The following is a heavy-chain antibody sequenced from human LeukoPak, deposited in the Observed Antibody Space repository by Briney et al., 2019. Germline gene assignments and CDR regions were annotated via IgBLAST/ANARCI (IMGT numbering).Heavy chain of an antibody. D-gene: IGHD3-10*01. CDR1: GYPISSGYY. CDR2: IYHSGST. J-gene: IGHJ4*02. Sequence: SETLSLTCTVSGYPISSGYYWGWIRQPPGKGLEWIGSIYHSGSTYYNPSLKSRVTISVDTSKNQFSLKLSSVTAADTAVYYCARTEFITMVRGVIDYWGQGTLVTVSS. CDR3: ARTEFITMVRGVIDY. V-gene: IGHV4-38-2*02.